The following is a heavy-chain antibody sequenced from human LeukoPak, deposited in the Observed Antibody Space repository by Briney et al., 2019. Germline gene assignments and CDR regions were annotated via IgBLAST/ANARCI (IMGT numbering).Heavy chain of an antibody. Sequence: SETLSLTCAVYGGSFSGYYWSWIRQPPGKGLEWIGYIYYSGSTNYNPSLKSRVTISVDTSKNQFSLKLSSVTAADTAVYYCASVIVASDAFDIWGQGTMVTVSS. J-gene: IGHJ3*02. CDR1: GGSFSGYY. D-gene: IGHD3-22*01. CDR3: ASVIVASDAFDI. CDR2: IYYSGST. V-gene: IGHV4-59*01.